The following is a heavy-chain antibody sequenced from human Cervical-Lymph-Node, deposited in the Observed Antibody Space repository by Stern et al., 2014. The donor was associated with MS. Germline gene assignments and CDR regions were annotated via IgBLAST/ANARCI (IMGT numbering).Heavy chain of an antibody. V-gene: IGHV3-9*01. CDR2: ICWNSGSI. D-gene: IGHD5-18*01. CDR3: AMLRGYSYSRQYYFDY. CDR1: GFTFDDYA. J-gene: IGHJ4*02. Sequence: VQLVESGGGLVQPGRSLRLSCAASGFTFDDYAMHWVRQAPGKGLEWVAGICWNSGSIGYADSVKGRFTISRDNDKNSLYLQMNSLRAEDTALYYCAMLRGYSYSRQYYFDYWGQGTLVTVSS.